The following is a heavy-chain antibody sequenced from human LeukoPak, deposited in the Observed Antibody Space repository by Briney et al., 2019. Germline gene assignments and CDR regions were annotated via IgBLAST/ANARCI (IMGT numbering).Heavy chain of an antibody. CDR2: IKSKTDGGTA. D-gene: IGHD2-21*02. V-gene: IGHV3-15*01. Sequence: PGGSLRLSCAASGFTFSNYNMNWVRQAPGKGLEWVGRIKSKTDGGTADYAAPVKGRFTISRDDSENTLYLQMNSLKIEDTAVYYCATDLPPLRASYYYYGMDVWGQGTTVTVSS. CDR3: ATDLPPLRASYYYYGMDV. CDR1: GFTFSNYN. J-gene: IGHJ6*02.